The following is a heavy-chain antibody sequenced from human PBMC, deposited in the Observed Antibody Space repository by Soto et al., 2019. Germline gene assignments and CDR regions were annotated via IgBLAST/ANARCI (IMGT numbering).Heavy chain of an antibody. CDR2: ISAYNGNT. J-gene: IGHJ6*04. CDR1: GYTFTSYG. CDR3: ARALGPGLYYYGMDV. V-gene: IGHV1-18*01. Sequence: QVQLVQSGAEVKKPGASVKVSCKASGYTFTSYGISWVRQAPGQGLEWMGWISAYNGNTNYAQKLQGRVTMTTDTSTSTANMEVRGLRSDDTAVYYCARALGPGLYYYGMDVWGEGTTVTVSS. D-gene: IGHD3-16*01.